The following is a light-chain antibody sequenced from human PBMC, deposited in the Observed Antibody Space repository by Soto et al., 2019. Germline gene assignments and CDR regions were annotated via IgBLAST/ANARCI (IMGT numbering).Light chain of an antibody. V-gene: IGLV2-14*03. Sequence: QSAPTQPASVSGSPGQSITISCTGTSSDVGAYDYVSWFQQHPGKAPKLIIYDINNRPSGVSNRFSGSKSGNTASLTISGLQAEDEADYYCSAYTTSSTVVFGGGTQLTVL. CDR3: SAYTTSSTVV. J-gene: IGLJ3*02. CDR1: SSDVGAYDY. CDR2: DIN.